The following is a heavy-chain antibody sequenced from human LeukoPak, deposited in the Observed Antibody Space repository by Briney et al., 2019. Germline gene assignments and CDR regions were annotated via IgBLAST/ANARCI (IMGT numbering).Heavy chain of an antibody. V-gene: IGHV4-59*01. Sequence: SETLSLTCTVSGVSISSYYWSWIRQPPAKGLEWMGYIYYSGSTNYNPSLKSRVTISVDTSKNQFSLKLSSVTAADTAVYYCARALPSSGSSSDVFDYWGQGTLDTVSS. CDR2: IYYSGST. J-gene: IGHJ4*02. CDR3: ARALPSSGSSSDVFDY. D-gene: IGHD6-19*01. CDR1: GVSISSYY.